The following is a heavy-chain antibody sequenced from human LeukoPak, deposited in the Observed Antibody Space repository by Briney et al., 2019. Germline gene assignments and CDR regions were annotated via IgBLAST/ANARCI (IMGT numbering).Heavy chain of an antibody. J-gene: IGHJ4*02. Sequence: GGSLRLSCAASGYTFSSYSMNWVRQAPGKGLEWVAVIWYDGSNKYYADSVKGRFTISRDNSKNTLYLQMNSLRAEDTAVYYCARDLERYCSSASCFSFDYWGQGTLVTVSS. CDR3: ARDLERYCSSASCFSFDY. D-gene: IGHD2-2*01. V-gene: IGHV3-33*08. CDR2: IWYDGSNK. CDR1: GYTFSSYS.